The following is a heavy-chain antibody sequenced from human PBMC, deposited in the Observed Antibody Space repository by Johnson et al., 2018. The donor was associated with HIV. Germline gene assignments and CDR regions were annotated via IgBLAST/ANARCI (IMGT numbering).Heavy chain of an antibody. Sequence: QVQLVESGGGVVQPGRSLRLSCAASGFTFSSYGMHWVRQAPGKGLEWVAVISYDGSNKYYADSVKGRFTISRDNSKNTLYLQMKSLRAEATAVYYCAKTPRGHAFDIWGQGTMVTVSS. V-gene: IGHV3-30*18. J-gene: IGHJ3*02. CDR1: GFTFSSYG. CDR2: ISYDGSNK. CDR3: AKTPRGHAFDI. D-gene: IGHD2-15*01.